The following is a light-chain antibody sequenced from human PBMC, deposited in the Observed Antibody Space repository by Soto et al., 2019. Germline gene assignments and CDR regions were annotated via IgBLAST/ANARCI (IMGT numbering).Light chain of an antibody. J-gene: IGLJ1*01. V-gene: IGLV3-21*04. CDR3: QLWDSSSDHFV. CDR2: YDS. Sequence: SYELTQPPSVSVAPGKTARITCGGNNIGSKSVHWYQQKPGQAPVLVIYYDSDRPSGIPERFSGSTSGNTATLTISRVEAGDEADYYCQLWDSSSDHFVFGTGTKLTVL. CDR1: NIGSKS.